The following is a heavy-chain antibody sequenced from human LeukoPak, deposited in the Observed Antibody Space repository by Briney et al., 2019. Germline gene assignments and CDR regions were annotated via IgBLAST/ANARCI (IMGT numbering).Heavy chain of an antibody. CDR1: GGSISSYY. CDR2: IYYSGST. CDR3: ARVHGGYIYFDY. D-gene: IGHD4-17*01. J-gene: IGHJ4*02. V-gene: IGHV4-59*01. Sequence: SETLSLACTVSGGSISSYYWSWIRQPPGKGLEWIGYIYYSGSTNYNPSLKSRVTISVDTSKNQFSLKLSSVTAADTAVYYCARVHGGYIYFDYWGQGTLVTVSS.